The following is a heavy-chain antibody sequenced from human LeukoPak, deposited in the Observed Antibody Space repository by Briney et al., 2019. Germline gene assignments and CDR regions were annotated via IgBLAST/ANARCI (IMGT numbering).Heavy chain of an antibody. J-gene: IGHJ6*04. D-gene: IGHD6-13*01. CDR1: GGSISSGSYY. CDR3: ARESAAAGSYYYYGMDV. Sequence: SQTLSLTCTVSGGSISSGSYYWSWIRQPAGKGLEWIGRIYTSGSTNYNPSLKSQVTISVDTSKNQFSLKLSSVTAADTAVYYCARESAAAGSYYYYGMDVWGKGTTVTVSS. CDR2: IYTSGST. V-gene: IGHV4-61*02.